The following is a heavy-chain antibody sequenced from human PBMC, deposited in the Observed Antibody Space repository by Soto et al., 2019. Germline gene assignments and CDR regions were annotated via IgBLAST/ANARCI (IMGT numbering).Heavy chain of an antibody. J-gene: IGHJ4*02. Sequence: ASVKVSCKASGYTFSDYYMFWVRQAPGQGLEWMGWINPNSGGTNYAQKFQGRVTLTRDTSISTAYMELNRLRSDDTAVYYCATGLIAAAGRLCWGQGXLVTVHS. CDR3: ATGLIAAAGRLC. CDR2: INPNSGGT. CDR1: GYTFSDYY. D-gene: IGHD6-25*01. V-gene: IGHV1-2*02.